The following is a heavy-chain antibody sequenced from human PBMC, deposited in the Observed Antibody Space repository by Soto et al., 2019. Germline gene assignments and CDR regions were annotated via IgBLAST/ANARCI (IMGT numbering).Heavy chain of an antibody. CDR3: AGGPPRGYYYSSMDV. CDR1: GYTFTSYD. J-gene: IGHJ6*03. V-gene: IGHV1-8*01. CDR2: MNPKSGNT. D-gene: IGHD3-16*01. Sequence: QLQLVQSVAEVKKPGASVKVSCKASGYTFTSYDIHWVRQATGQGLEWMGWMNPKSGNTGYAQKFQGRVTMTRNTSISTAYMERSSLRYEDTAVYYCAGGPPRGYYYSSMDVWGKGTPVTVSS.